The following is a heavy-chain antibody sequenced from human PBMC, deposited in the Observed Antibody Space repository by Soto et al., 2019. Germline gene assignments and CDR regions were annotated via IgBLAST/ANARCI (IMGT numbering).Heavy chain of an antibody. J-gene: IGHJ4*02. CDR2: VSGAGDNT. Sequence: EVQLLESGGGLVQPGGSLRLSCAASGFTFSSYALSWVRQAPGKGLEWVSAVSGAGDNTFYADSVKGRFTISRDNSKNTLFLQMNSLRAEDTAVYYCAKDHWSSGYPGALDYWGQGILVTVSS. D-gene: IGHD6-19*01. CDR1: GFTFSSYA. CDR3: AKDHWSSGYPGALDY. V-gene: IGHV3-23*01.